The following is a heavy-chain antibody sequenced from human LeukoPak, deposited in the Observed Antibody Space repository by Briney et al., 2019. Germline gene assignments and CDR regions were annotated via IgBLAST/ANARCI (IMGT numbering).Heavy chain of an antibody. Sequence: ASVKVSCKASGYTFTDYYMHWVRQAPGQGLEWMGWINPNSGGTNYAQKFQGRVTMTRDTSINTAYMELSRLRSDDTAVYYCARERVGELYQGYFDYWGQGTLVTVSS. CDR3: ARERVGELYQGYFDY. J-gene: IGHJ4*02. CDR2: INPNSGGT. D-gene: IGHD3-16*01. CDR1: GYTFTDYY. V-gene: IGHV1-2*02.